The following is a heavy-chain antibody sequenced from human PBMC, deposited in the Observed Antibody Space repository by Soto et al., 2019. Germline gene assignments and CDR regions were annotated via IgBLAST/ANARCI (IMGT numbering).Heavy chain of an antibody. Sequence: PGESLKISCKGSGYSFTSYWIGWVRQMPGKGLEWMGIIYPGDSDTRYSPSFQGRFTISRDNSKNTLYLQMNSLRAEDTAVYYCAKVATIYYYGMDVWGQGTTVTVSS. CDR3: AKVATIYYYGMDV. D-gene: IGHD5-12*01. CDR2: IYPGDSDT. V-gene: IGHV5-51*01. J-gene: IGHJ6*02. CDR1: GYSFTSYW.